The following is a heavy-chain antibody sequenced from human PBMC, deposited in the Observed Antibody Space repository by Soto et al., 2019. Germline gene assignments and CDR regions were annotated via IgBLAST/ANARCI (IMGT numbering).Heavy chain of an antibody. J-gene: IGHJ1*01. D-gene: IGHD3-22*01. Sequence: ETLSLTCTVSGGSVRSVSYYCICIRQPPGKGLEWIGYIYYSGSTNYNPSLKSRVTISVDTSKNQFSLKLSSVTAADTAVYYCAREDYYDSSDWGQGTLVTVSS. CDR2: IYYSGST. CDR3: AREDYYDSSD. V-gene: IGHV4-61*01. CDR1: GGSVRSVSYY.